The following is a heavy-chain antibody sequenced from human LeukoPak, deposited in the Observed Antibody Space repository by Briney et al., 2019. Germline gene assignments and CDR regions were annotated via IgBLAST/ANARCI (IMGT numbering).Heavy chain of an antibody. CDR1: GFTFTSSA. D-gene: IGHD1-26*01. J-gene: IGHJ4*02. CDR3: ARDLGDSGSYLGDRYFDY. Sequence: GTSVKVSCKASGFTFTSSAMQWVRQARGQRLEWIGWIVVGSGNTNYAQKLQGRVTMTTDTSTSTAYMELRSLRSDDTAVYYCARDLGDSGSYLGDRYFDYWGQGTLVTVSS. V-gene: IGHV1-58*02. CDR2: IVVGSGNT.